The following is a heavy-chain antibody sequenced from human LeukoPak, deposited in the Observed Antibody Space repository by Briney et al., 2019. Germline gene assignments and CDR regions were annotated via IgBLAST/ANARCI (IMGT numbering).Heavy chain of an antibody. CDR2: ISSSSSTI. CDR3: ARDPAASGWYYGDY. Sequence: PGGSLRLSCAASGFTFSSYSMNWVRRAPGKGLEWVSYISSSSSTIYYADSVKGRFTISRDNAKNSLYLQMNSLRAEDTAVYYCARDPAASGWYYGDYWGQGTLVTVSS. J-gene: IGHJ4*02. D-gene: IGHD6-19*01. CDR1: GFTFSSYS. V-gene: IGHV3-48*04.